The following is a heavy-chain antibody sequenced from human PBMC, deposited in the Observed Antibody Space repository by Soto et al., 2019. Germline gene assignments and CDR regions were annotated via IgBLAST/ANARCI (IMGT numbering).Heavy chain of an antibody. Sequence: DSVKVSCKASGYTFTRYFIHWVRQAPGQGLEWMGIINPSGGSTTHAQKFQGRVTMTVDTSTSTVYMELKRLTSEDTAVYYCARARGYSYGQAFDPWGQGTLVTVYS. V-gene: IGHV1-46*01. CDR3: ARARGYSYGQAFDP. CDR1: GYTFTRYF. D-gene: IGHD5-18*01. CDR2: INPSGGST. J-gene: IGHJ5*02.